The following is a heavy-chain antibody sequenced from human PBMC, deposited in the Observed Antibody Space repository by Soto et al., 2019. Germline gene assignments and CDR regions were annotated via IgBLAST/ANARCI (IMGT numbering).Heavy chain of an antibody. J-gene: IGHJ5*02. V-gene: IGHV4-34*01. CDR1: GGSFSGYY. D-gene: IGHD3-3*01. CDR2: INHSGST. Sequence: QVQLQQWGAGLLKPSETLSLTCAVYGGSFSGYYWSWIRQPPGKGLEWIGEINHSGSTNYNPSLKSRVTISVDTSKNQFSLKLSSVTAADTAVYYCARGKGDFWSGNNWFDPWGHGTLVTVSS. CDR3: ARGKGDFWSGNNWFDP.